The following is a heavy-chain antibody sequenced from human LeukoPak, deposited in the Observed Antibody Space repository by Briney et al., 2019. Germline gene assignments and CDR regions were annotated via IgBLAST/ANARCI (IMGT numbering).Heavy chain of an antibody. CDR1: GGSLSGYY. D-gene: IGHD5-12*01. CDR3: ARDTRGRTQDIMAIVFDY. CDR2: INHRGST. J-gene: IGHJ4*02. Sequence: SETLSLTCAVYGGSLSGYYWTWIRQPPGKGREWMGEINHRGSTDYNPSLNHQFTISVDTFKNQFSLKLSSVTAAATAVYYCARDTRGRTQDIMAIVFDYWGQGTLVTVSS. V-gene: IGHV4-34*01.